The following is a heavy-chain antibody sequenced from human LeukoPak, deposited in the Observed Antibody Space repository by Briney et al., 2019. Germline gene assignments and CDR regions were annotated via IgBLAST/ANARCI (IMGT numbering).Heavy chain of an antibody. V-gene: IGHV4-59*01. Sequence: PSETLSLTCTVSGGSISSYYWSWIRQPPGKGLEWIGYIYYSGSTNYNPSLKSRVTISVDTSKNQFSLKLSSVTAADTAVYYCARDTSDFWSQPPLTNWFDPWGQGTLVTVSS. CDR2: IYYSGST. J-gene: IGHJ5*02. CDR1: GGSISSYY. D-gene: IGHD3-3*01. CDR3: ARDTSDFWSQPPLTNWFDP.